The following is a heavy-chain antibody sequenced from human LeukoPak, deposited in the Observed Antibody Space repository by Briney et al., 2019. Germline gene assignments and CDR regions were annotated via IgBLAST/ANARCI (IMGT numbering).Heavy chain of an antibody. CDR1: GGSISPYY. Sequence: KPSETLSLTCTVSGGSISPYYWSWTRQPPGKGLEWIGYIYYSGSTNYNPSLRSRVTISVDTSKNQLSLKLSSMTAADTAVYYCARIVPYYYGYIDHWGQGTLVTVSS. D-gene: IGHD3-10*01. V-gene: IGHV4-59*01. J-gene: IGHJ4*02. CDR3: ARIVPYYYGYIDH. CDR2: IYYSGST.